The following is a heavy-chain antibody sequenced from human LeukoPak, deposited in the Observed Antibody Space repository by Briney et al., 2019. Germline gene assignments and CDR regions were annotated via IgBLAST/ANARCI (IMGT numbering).Heavy chain of an antibody. V-gene: IGHV3-21*01. CDR3: ASGVTNIVGVRFPFDH. J-gene: IGHJ4*02. Sequence: GGSLRLSCAASGFTFSSYSMNWVRPAPGKGLEGVSSISPSSSYIHYADSVKGRFTISRENAKNSLNLQMNSLRAEDTAVYYWASGVTNIVGVRFPFDHWGQGNLVTASS. CDR1: GFTFSSYS. CDR2: ISPSSSYI. D-gene: IGHD1-26*01.